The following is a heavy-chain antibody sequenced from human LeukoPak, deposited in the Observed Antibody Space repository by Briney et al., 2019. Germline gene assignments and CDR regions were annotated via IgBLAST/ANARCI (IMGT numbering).Heavy chain of an antibody. V-gene: IGHV3-23*01. Sequence: GGSLRLSCAASGFTFSSYAMSWVRQAPGKGLGWVSAISGSGGSTYYADSVKGRFTISRDNSKNTLYLQMNSLRAEDTAVYYCAKNPDYLGTKDFDYWGQGTLVTVSS. CDR1: GFTFSSYA. CDR3: AKNPDYLGTKDFDY. D-gene: IGHD3-10*01. CDR2: ISGSGGST. J-gene: IGHJ4*02.